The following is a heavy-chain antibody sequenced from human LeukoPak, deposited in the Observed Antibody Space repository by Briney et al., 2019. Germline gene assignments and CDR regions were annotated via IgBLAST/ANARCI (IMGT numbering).Heavy chain of an antibody. J-gene: IGHJ4*02. CDR1: GFTFYSYA. CDR3: ADSESYSLY. CDR2: ITNSGGNT. V-gene: IGHV3-23*01. D-gene: IGHD1-26*01. Sequence: GGSLRLSCAASGFTFYSYAMSWVRQAPGKGLEWVSGITNSGGNTYYADSVKGRFTISRDNSKSTLYLQMNSLRAEDTAVYHCADSESYSLYWGQGTLVTVPS.